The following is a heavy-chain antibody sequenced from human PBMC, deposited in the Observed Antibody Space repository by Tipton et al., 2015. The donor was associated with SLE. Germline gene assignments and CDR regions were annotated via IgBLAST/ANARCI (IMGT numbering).Heavy chain of an antibody. Sequence: LRLSCTVSGGSISSGASFWTWIRQHPGKGLEWIGYVSYSGNTYFNPSLRSRLTMSVDTSKNQFSLNLSSVTAADTAVYFCATGGFSGYGPADYWGQGTLVTVSS. V-gene: IGHV4-31*02. CDR1: GGSISSGASF. D-gene: IGHD5-12*01. J-gene: IGHJ4*02. CDR3: ATGGFSGYGPADY. CDR2: VSYSGNT.